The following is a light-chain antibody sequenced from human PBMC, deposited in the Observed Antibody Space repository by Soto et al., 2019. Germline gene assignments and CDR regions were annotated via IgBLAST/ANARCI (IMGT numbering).Light chain of an antibody. J-gene: IGLJ1*01. CDR1: SSDVGGYSY. Sequence: QSALTQPASVSGSPGQSITISCTGTSSDVGGYSYVSWYQQHPGKAPKLMIYEGFHRPSGAPDRFSGSTSGNTASLTISGLQAEDETDYFCSLYSSNGSLIFGPGTKVTVL. CDR3: SLYSSNGSLI. CDR2: EGF. V-gene: IGLV2-14*01.